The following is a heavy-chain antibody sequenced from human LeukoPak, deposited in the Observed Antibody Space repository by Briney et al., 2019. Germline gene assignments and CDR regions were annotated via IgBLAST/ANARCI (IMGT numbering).Heavy chain of an antibody. CDR1: GYSISSGYY. J-gene: IGHJ4*02. Sequence: TSETLSLTCTVSGYSISSGYYWGWIRPPPGKGLEWIGSIYHSGSTYYNPSLKSRVTISVDTSKNQFSLKLSSVTAADTAVYYCAREGLAAAGTSYYFDYWGQGTLVTVSS. D-gene: IGHD6-13*01. V-gene: IGHV4-38-2*02. CDR2: IYHSGST. CDR3: AREGLAAAGTSYYFDY.